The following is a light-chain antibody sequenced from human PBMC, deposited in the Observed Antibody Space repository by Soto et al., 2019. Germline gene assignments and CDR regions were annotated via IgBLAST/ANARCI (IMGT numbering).Light chain of an antibody. V-gene: IGKV1-17*03. J-gene: IGKJ1*01. CDR1: QGINDN. CDR3: IQHNTFPWT. CDR2: GAF. Sequence: DIQMTQSPSAMSASVGDRVTITCRASQGINDNLAWFQQKPGQVPKRLIYGAFSLQRGVQSRFSGSGSGTEFTLTISSLQPEDFATYYCIQHNTFPWTVGQGTKVDI.